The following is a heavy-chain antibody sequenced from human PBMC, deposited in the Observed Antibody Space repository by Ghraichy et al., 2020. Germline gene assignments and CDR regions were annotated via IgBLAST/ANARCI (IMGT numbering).Heavy chain of an antibody. CDR2: ISSSSSYI. D-gene: IGHD1-7*01. Sequence: ETLSLTCAASGFTFSSYYMNWVRQAPGKGLEWVSSISSSSSYISYADSLKGRFTISRDNAKNSLYLQMTSLRAEDTAVYYCVRADYTVNYDGLNWFDPWGQGTLVTVSS. V-gene: IGHV3-21*01. CDR1: GFTFSSYY. J-gene: IGHJ5*02. CDR3: VRADYTVNYDGLNWFDP.